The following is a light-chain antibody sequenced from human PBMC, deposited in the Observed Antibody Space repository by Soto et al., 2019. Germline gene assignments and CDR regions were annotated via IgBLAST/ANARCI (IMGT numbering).Light chain of an antibody. J-gene: IGLJ2*01. CDR2: DSD. V-gene: IGLV1-51*01. CDR1: SANIGNNY. CDR3: GAWDGSLSVVL. Sequence: QSVLTQPPSVSAAPGQKVTISCSGSSANIGNNYVSWYQHLPGTAPKLVIYDSDKRPSEIPDRFSGSKSGTSATLDITGLQTGDEADYYCGAWDGSLSVVLFGGGTKLTFL.